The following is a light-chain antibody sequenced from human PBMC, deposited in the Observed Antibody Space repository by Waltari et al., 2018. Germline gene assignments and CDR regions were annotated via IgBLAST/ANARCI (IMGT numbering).Light chain of an antibody. CDR1: SSDVGSYHY. CDR3: SSYTRTTTLYV. Sequence: QSALTQPASVSGSPGQSITISCTGTSSDVGSYHYVSWYHQHPGKAPKLLIFEVTDRPSGVSNRFSGSKSGNTASLTISGLQAEDEADYYCSSYTRTTTLYVFGTGTKVTVL. V-gene: IGLV2-14*03. CDR2: EVT. J-gene: IGLJ1*01.